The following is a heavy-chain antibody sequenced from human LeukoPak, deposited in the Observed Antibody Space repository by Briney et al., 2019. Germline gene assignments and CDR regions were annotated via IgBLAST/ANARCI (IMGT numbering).Heavy chain of an antibody. CDR3: ARPSSGQDAFDI. Sequence: PGGSLRLSCAASGFTFSSYWMHWVRQAPGKGLVWVSRINSGGSSKSYADSVKGRFTISRDNAKNTLYLQMNSLKAEDTAVYYCARPSSGQDAFDIWGQGTMVTVSS. CDR1: GFTFSSYW. D-gene: IGHD6-19*01. V-gene: IGHV3-74*01. CDR2: INSGGSSK. J-gene: IGHJ3*02.